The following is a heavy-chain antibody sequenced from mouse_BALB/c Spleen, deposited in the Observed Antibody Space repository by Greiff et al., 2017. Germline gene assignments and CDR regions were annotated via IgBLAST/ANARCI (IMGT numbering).Heavy chain of an antibody. CDR1: GYTFTDYN. D-gene: IGHD2-4*01. Sequence: VHVKQSGPELVKPGASVKIPCKASGYTFTDYNMDWVKQSHGKSLEWIGDINPNNGGTIYNQKFKGKATLTVDKSSSTAYMELRSLTSEDTAVYYCARSGSTMITTWFAYWGQGTLVTVSA. CDR3: ARSGSTMITTWFAY. CDR2: INPNNGGT. J-gene: IGHJ3*01. V-gene: IGHV1-18*01.